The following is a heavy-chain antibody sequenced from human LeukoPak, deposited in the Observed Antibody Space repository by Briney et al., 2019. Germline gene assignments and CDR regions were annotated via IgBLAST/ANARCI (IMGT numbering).Heavy chain of an antibody. V-gene: IGHV1-18*01. CDR3: ARSVAGKPHYYFDY. CDR1: GYTFTSYG. CDR2: ISAYNGNT. D-gene: IGHD6-19*01. J-gene: IGHJ4*02. Sequence: ASVKVSCKASGYTFTSYGISWVRQAPGQGLEWIGWISAYNGNTNYAQKLQGRVTMTTDTSTSTAYMELRSLRSDDTAVYYCARSVAGKPHYYFDYWGQGTLVTVSS.